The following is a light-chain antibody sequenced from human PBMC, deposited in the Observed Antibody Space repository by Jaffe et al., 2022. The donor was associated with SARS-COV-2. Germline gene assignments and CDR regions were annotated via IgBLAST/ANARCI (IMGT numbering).Light chain of an antibody. V-gene: IGLV2-11*01. CDR1: SSDVGRYNY. CDR2: DVS. CDR3: CSYAGSYTYV. Sequence: QSALTQPRSVSGSPGQSVTISCTGTSSDVGRYNYVSWYRQHPGKAPKLMLYDVSKRPSGVPDRFSGSKSGNTASLTISGLQAEDEADYYCCSYAGSYTYVFGTETKVTVL. J-gene: IGLJ1*01.